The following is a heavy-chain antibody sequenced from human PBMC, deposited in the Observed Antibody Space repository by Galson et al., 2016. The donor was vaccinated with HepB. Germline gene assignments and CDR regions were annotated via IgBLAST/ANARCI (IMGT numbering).Heavy chain of an antibody. J-gene: IGHJ5*02. CDR1: GFIFSNYA. CDR3: ATDCGGDCSSSPTWFDP. D-gene: IGHD2-21*02. V-gene: IGHV3-23*01. CDR2: TGGSGGIRT. Sequence: SLRLSCAASGFIFSNYAMTWVRQAPGKGLEWVSGTGGSGGIRTYYADSVKGRFTISRDNSKNTLYLQMDSLRAEDTAVYYCATDCGGDCSSSPTWFDPWGQGTLVTVSS.